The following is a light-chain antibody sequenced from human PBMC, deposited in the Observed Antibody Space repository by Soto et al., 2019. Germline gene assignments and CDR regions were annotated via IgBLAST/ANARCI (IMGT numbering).Light chain of an antibody. CDR2: DVT. CDR3: CSYAGSYTLL. Sequence: QSALTQPRSVSGSPGQSVTISCTGTSSDVGNYNYVSWYQQHPGKAPKLMIHDVTKRPSGVPDRFSGSKSGNTASLTISGLQAEDEADYYCCSYAGSYTLLFGGGTKVTVL. V-gene: IGLV2-11*01. J-gene: IGLJ2*01. CDR1: SSDVGNYNY.